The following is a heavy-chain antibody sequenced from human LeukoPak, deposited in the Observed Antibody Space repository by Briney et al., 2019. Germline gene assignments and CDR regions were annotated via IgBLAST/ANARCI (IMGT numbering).Heavy chain of an antibody. CDR3: ARRPLGGNIPHDY. V-gene: IGHV4-34*01. Sequence: SETLSLTCAVYGGSVSGYYWSWLRQPPGEGLEWIGEINHRGSINYNPSLKSRVTMSVDTSKNQFSLKLSSVTAADTAVYYCARRPLGGNIPHDYCGQGTLVTVSS. D-gene: IGHD2/OR15-2a*01. J-gene: IGHJ4*02. CDR2: INHRGSI. CDR1: GGSVSGYY.